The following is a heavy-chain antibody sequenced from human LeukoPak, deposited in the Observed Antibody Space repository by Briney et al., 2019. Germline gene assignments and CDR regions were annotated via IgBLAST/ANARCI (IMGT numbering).Heavy chain of an antibody. Sequence: SETLSLTCTVSGGSISSSSYYWGWIRQPPGKGLEWIGEINHSGSTNYNPSLKSRVTISVDTSKNQFSLKLSSVTAADTAVYYCARHITNWFDPWGQGTLVTVSS. CDR3: ARHITNWFDP. D-gene: IGHD3-10*01. V-gene: IGHV4-39*01. CDR2: INHSGST. J-gene: IGHJ5*02. CDR1: GGSISSSSYY.